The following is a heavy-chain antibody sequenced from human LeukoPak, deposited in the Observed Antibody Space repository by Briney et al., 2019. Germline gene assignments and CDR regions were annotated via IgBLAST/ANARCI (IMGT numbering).Heavy chain of an antibody. V-gene: IGHV1-8*02. CDR3: ARVDYGSGSYQPSTQFDP. Sequence: GASVKVSCKASGYTFTNYYIHWVRQAPGQGLEWMGWMNPNSGNTGYAQKFQGRVTMTRNTSISTAYMELSRLRSDDTAVYYCARVDYGSGSYQPSTQFDPWGQGTLVTVSS. CDR2: MNPNSGNT. D-gene: IGHD3-10*01. J-gene: IGHJ5*02. CDR1: GYTFTNYY.